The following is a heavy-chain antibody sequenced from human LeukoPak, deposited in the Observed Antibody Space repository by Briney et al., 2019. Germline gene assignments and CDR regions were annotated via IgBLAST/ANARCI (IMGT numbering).Heavy chain of an antibody. Sequence: SGGSQRLSCAASGFTFSSYGMHWVRQAPGKGQEWVAFIRYDGSNKYYADSVKGRFTISRDNSKNTLYLQMISLRAEDTAVYYCAKGMLATFDYWGQGTLVTVSS. CDR3: AKGMLATFDY. CDR2: IRYDGSNK. D-gene: IGHD5-24*01. J-gene: IGHJ4*02. V-gene: IGHV3-30*02. CDR1: GFTFSSYG.